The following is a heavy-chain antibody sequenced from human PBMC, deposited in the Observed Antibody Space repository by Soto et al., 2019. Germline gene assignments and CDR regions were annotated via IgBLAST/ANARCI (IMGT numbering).Heavy chain of an antibody. V-gene: IGHV3-33*01. CDR1: GFTFSSYG. D-gene: IGHD3-9*01. J-gene: IGHJ3*02. Sequence: QVQLVESGGGVVQPGRSLRLSCAASGFTFSSYGMHWVRQAPGKGLEWVAVIWYDGSNKYYTDSVKGRFTISRDNSKNTLYLQMNSLRAEDTAVYYCARVVDIFTGYYELRGAFDIWGQGTMVTVSS. CDR2: IWYDGSNK. CDR3: ARVVDIFTGYYELRGAFDI.